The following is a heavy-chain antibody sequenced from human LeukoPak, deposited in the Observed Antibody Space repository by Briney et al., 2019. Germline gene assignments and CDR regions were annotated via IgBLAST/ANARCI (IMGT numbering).Heavy chain of an antibody. CDR3: ARRAGAYSHPYDY. CDR2: IYSGGST. CDR1: GFTVSSNY. D-gene: IGHD4/OR15-4a*01. V-gene: IGHV3-53*01. J-gene: IGHJ4*02. Sequence: GGSLRPSCAASGFTVSSNYMSWVRQAPGKGLEWVSVIYSGGSTYYADSVKGRFTISRDNSKNTLYLQMNSLRAEDTAGYYCARRAGAYSHPYDYWGQGTLVTVSS.